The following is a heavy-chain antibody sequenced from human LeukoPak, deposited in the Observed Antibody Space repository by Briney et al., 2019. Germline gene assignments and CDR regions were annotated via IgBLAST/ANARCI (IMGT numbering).Heavy chain of an antibody. J-gene: IGHJ4*02. CDR2: IYYSGRT. CDR1: SGAISSSSSY. CDR3: RCHWFGEPTHDY. Sequence: SETLSLTCTVSSGAISSSSSYWGWIRQPPGKGPEWIGTIYYSGRTYYNPSLKSRVTISVDTSKNQFSLKLTSVTAADTAVYYCRCHWFGEPTHDYWGQGTLVTVSS. V-gene: IGHV4-39*01. D-gene: IGHD3-10*01.